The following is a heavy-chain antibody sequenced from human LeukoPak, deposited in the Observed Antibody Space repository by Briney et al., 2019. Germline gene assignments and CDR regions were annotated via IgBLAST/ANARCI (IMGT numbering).Heavy chain of an antibody. V-gene: IGHV3-23*01. CDR2: ISGSGAGV. CDR3: AKSSYGSSWYGDF. J-gene: IGHJ4*02. D-gene: IGHD6-13*01. CDR1: GFTFSNYA. Sequence: GGSLRLSCAASGFTFSNYAMNWVRQAPGKGLEWVSGISGSGAGVYYADSVKGRFTISRDSSKDTLYLEMNSLRAEDTAVYYCAKSSYGSSWYGDFWGQGALVTVSS.